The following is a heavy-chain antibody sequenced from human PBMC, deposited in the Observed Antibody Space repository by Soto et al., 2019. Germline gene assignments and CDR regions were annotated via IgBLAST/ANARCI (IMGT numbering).Heavy chain of an antibody. J-gene: IGHJ3*01. Sequence: PGGSLRLSCAASGFTFSSYAMHWVRQAPGKGLKWVAVISYDGSNKYYADSVKGRFTISRDNSKNTLYLQMNSLRAEDTAVYYCARAPRSGWYSQNWGQGTMVTVSS. D-gene: IGHD6-19*01. CDR3: ARAPRSGWYSQN. CDR1: GFTFSSYA. V-gene: IGHV3-30-3*01. CDR2: ISYDGSNK.